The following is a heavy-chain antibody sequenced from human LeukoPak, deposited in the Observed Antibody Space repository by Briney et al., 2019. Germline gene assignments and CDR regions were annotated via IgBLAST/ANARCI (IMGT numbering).Heavy chain of an antibody. V-gene: IGHV3-11*05. D-gene: IGHD3-16*02. Sequence: GGSLRLSCAASGFTFSDYYMSWIRQAPGKGLEWVSYISSSSSYTNYADSVKGRFTISRDNAKNSLYLQMNSLRAEDTALYYCAKGARYDYVWGSYRAPYFFDYWGQGTLVTVSS. CDR1: GFTFSDYY. CDR2: ISSSSSYT. CDR3: AKGARYDYVWGSYRAPYFFDY. J-gene: IGHJ4*02.